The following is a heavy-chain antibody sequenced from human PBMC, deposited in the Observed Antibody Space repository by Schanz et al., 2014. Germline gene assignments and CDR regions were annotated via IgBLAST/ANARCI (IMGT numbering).Heavy chain of an antibody. D-gene: IGHD3-10*01. Sequence: VQLVESGGGVVQPGRSLRLSCVASGFTFISYDIHWVRQAPGKGLEWVGRITNKPNNYNTEYAASVKGRFTISRDDSRNSLYLQMSSLKTEDTAVYYCARDGRPPFYGSGEHYYWGQGTLVTVSA. V-gene: IGHV3-72*01. CDR3: ARDGRPPFYGSGEHYY. CDR1: GFTFISYD. CDR2: ITNKPNNYNT. J-gene: IGHJ4*02.